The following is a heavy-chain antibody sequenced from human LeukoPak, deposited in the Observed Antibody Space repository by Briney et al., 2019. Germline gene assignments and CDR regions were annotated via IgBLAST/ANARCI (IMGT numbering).Heavy chain of an antibody. CDR3: ARVWRMGSSSWYLNGPPNWFDP. J-gene: IGHJ5*02. V-gene: IGHV4-34*01. D-gene: IGHD6-13*01. CDR1: GGSFSGYY. CDR2: INHSGST. Sequence: PSETLPLTCAVYGGSFSGYYWSWIRQPPGKGLEWIGQINHSGSTNYNPSLKSRVTISVDTSKNQFSLKLSSVTAADTAVYYCARVWRMGSSSWYLNGPPNWFDPWGQGTLVTVSS.